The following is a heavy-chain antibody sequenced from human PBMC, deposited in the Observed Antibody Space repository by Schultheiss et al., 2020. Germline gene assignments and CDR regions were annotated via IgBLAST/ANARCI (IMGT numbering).Heavy chain of an antibody. CDR3: AKDLYSSSWEFGAVDY. Sequence: GGSLRLSCAASGFTFSTYSINWVRQAPGKGLEWVSVIYSGGSTYYADSVKGRFTISRDNSKNTLYLQMNSLRAEDTAVYYCAKDLYSSSWEFGAVDYWGQGTLVTVSS. J-gene: IGHJ4*02. CDR1: GFTFSTYS. CDR2: IYSGGST. V-gene: IGHV3-53*01. D-gene: IGHD6-13*01.